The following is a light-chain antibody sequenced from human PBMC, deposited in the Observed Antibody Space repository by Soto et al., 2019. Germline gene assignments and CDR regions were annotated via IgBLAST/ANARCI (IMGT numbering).Light chain of an antibody. Sequence: EIVLTQSPGTLSLSPGESATLSCRASQYVPHNYLAWYRHKAGQAPRLLIYGASNRPAGIPDRFSGSGSGTEFTLTISRLEPEDFAVYYCHQYGVSAPFGGGTKVAIK. J-gene: IGKJ4*01. CDR1: QYVPHNY. CDR2: GAS. V-gene: IGKV3-20*01. CDR3: HQYGVSAP.